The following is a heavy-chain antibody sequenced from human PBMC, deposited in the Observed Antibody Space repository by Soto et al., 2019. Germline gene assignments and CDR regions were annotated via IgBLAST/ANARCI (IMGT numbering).Heavy chain of an antibody. CDR1: GYTFTSYT. J-gene: IGHJ6*02. CDR2: MHAGTGNT. D-gene: IGHD2-15*01. V-gene: IGHV1-3*01. CDR3: ASPPPKGSCGGDICFFYYGMDV. Sequence: QVQLVQSGAEVKKPGASVKVSCKASGYTFTSYTMHWLRQAPGQRLEWMGWMHAGTGNTEYSQMFQGRVTISRDTSASTDYMVLTSLRSEDTAVYYCASPPPKGSCGGDICFFYYGMDVWGQGTTVTVPS.